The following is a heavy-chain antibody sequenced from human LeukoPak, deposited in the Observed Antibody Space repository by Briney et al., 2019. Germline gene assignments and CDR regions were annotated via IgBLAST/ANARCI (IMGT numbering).Heavy chain of an antibody. CDR1: GGSISSYY. V-gene: IGHV4-4*07. CDR2: IYTSGST. Sequence: SETLSLTCTVSGGSISSYYWSWIRQPAGKGLEWIGRIYTSGSTNYNPSLKSRVTMSVDTSKNQFSLKLSSVTAADTAVYYCARGSLYYDILTGYCSSRDAFDIWGQGTMVTVSS. CDR3: ARGSLYYDILTGYCSSRDAFDI. D-gene: IGHD3-9*01. J-gene: IGHJ3*02.